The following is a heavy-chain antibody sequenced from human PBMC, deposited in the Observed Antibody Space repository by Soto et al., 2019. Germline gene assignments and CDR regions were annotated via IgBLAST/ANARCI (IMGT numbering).Heavy chain of an antibody. CDR3: ARDGGIALTTFDF. Sequence: QVQLQPSGPGLVKPSQTLSLTCAISGDRVSDNTAAWNWIRQPPSRGLEWLGRTYYRSRWSNDYPISVRSRIIIIPDTSTNQFSLQLTSVTPADTAVYYCARDGGIALTTFDFWGQGSLVTVSS. D-gene: IGHD4-17*01. V-gene: IGHV6-1*01. CDR2: TYYRSRWSN. J-gene: IGHJ4*02. CDR1: GDRVSDNTAA.